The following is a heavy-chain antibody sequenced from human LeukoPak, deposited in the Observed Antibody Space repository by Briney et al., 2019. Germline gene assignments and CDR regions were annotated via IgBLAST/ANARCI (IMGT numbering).Heavy chain of an antibody. Sequence: PSETLSLTCAVYGGSFSGYYWSWIRQPPGKGLEWIGEINHSGSTNFNPSLKSRVTFSVDTSKNHISLKLSSVTAADTAVYYCARGHSSVVTAIPYYFDYWGWGTLVTVSS. CDR2: INHSGST. J-gene: IGHJ4*02. CDR3: ARGHSSVVTAIPYYFDY. CDR1: GGSFSGYY. V-gene: IGHV4-34*01. D-gene: IGHD2-21*02.